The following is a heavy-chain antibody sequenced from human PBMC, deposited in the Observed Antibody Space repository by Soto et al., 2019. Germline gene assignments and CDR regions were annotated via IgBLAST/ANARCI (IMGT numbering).Heavy chain of an antibody. J-gene: IGHJ4*02. D-gene: IGHD1-20*01. CDR3: ARDRGVAGTTFDY. CDR1: GHTFVSYG. CDR2: VTGYNGHT. V-gene: IGHV1-18*01. Sequence: ASVKVSCKASGHTFVSYGISWVRQASGQGLEWLGWVTGYNGHTIYALKFQDRVTVTTDISTSTAYMELRSLRFDDTAVYYCARDRGVAGTTFDYWGQGTQVTVSS.